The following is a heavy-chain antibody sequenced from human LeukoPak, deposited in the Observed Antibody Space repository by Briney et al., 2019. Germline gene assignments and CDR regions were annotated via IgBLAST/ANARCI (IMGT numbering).Heavy chain of an antibody. J-gene: IGHJ4*02. Sequence: SETLSLTCTVSRDSISNYYWNWIRQPPGKGLEWVGYISYNGGTKYNPSLQSRVTISIDTSENQFSLKLSSVTAADTAVYYCARDPNSALWGQGTLVTVSS. CDR3: ARDPNSAL. CDR2: ISYNGGT. D-gene: IGHD2-21*01. V-gene: IGHV4-59*12. CDR1: RDSISNYY.